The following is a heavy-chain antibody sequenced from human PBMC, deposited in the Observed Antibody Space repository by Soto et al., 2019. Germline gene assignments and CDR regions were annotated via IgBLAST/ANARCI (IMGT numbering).Heavy chain of an antibody. Sequence: GGSLRLSCSASGFTFSSYAMHWVRQAPGKGLEWVSYISSSSSYTNYADSVKGRFTISRDNAKNSLYLQMNSLRAEDTAVYYCAREYDPHRRYGSGLNFDYWGQGTLVTVSS. J-gene: IGHJ4*02. D-gene: IGHD3-10*01. CDR1: GFTFSSYA. V-gene: IGHV3-21*05. CDR3: AREYDPHRRYGSGLNFDY. CDR2: ISSSSSYT.